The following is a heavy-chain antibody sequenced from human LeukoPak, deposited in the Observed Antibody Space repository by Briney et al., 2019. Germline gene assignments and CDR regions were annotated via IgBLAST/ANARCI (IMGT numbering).Heavy chain of an antibody. CDR3: AKKAQYNGNYPLDY. Sequence: PGGSLRLSCAASGFTFTSYSMSWVRQAPGKGLEWVSGTSDRGDYTYYADSAKGRFTISRDNSRNTLYLQMNSLRAEDTALYFCAKKAQYNGNYPLDYWGQGTLVTVSS. V-gene: IGHV3-23*01. D-gene: IGHD1-26*01. CDR1: GFTFTSYS. J-gene: IGHJ4*02. CDR2: TSDRGDYT.